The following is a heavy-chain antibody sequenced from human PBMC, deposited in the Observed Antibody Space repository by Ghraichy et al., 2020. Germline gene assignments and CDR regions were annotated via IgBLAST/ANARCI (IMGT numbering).Heavy chain of an antibody. D-gene: IGHD6-6*01. CDR1: GGSFSGYY. CDR2: INHSGST. Sequence: SETLSLTCAVYGGSFSGYYWSWIRQPPGKGLEWIGEINHSGSTNYNPSLKSRVTISVDTSKNQFSLKLSSVTAADTAVYYCARGIVYSSSTHGGWFDPWGQGTLVTVSS. V-gene: IGHV4-34*01. J-gene: IGHJ5*02. CDR3: ARGIVYSSSTHGGWFDP.